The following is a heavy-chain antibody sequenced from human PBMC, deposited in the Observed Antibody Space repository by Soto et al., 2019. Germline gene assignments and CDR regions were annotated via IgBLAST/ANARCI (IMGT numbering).Heavy chain of an antibody. Sequence: QVLLQESGPGLVKPSETLSLTCTVSRDSISDNYWSWIRQPPGKGLECIGYINYSGSTNYNPSLNCRAYMSVHTSKNQFSLTLTSVTAADTAFYNCAKIDPALMLAWFDPWGQGTLVTVSS. V-gene: IGHV4-59*01. CDR3: AKIDPALMLAWFDP. CDR1: RDSISDNY. CDR2: INYSGST. J-gene: IGHJ5*02. D-gene: IGHD2-8*01.